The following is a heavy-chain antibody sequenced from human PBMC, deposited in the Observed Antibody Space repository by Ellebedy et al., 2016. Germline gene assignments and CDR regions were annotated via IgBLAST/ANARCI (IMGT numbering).Heavy chain of an antibody. CDR1: GFTLRNYA. Sequence: GESLKISCAASGFTLRNYAMSWVRQAPGKGLEWVSTLSGSGFSTYYADSVKGRFTMYRDNSNNTLYLETNSLRAEDTAMYYCAKDADPDLYYTKYPMGTAFDIWGQGTMVTVSS. CDR2: LSGSGFST. D-gene: IGHD3-3*01. CDR3: AKDADPDLYYTKYPMGTAFDI. J-gene: IGHJ3*02. V-gene: IGHV3-23*01.